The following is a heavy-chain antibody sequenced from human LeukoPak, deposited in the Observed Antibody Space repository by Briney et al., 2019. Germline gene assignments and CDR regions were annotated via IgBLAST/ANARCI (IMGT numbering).Heavy chain of an antibody. CDR1: GFTFSSYS. CDR2: ISSSSSYI. CDR3: ARYTAMGDFDY. V-gene: IGHV3-21*01. Sequence: PGGSLRLSCAASGFTFSSYSMNWVRQAPGKGLEWVSSISSSSSYIYCADSVKGRFTISRDNAKNSLYLQMNSLRAEDTAVYYCARYTAMGDFDYWGQGTLVTVSS. D-gene: IGHD5-18*01. J-gene: IGHJ4*02.